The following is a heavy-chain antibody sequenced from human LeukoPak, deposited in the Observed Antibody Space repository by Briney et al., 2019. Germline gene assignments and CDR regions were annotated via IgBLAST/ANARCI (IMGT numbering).Heavy chain of an antibody. J-gene: IGHJ4*02. CDR3: ARDQCGGDCYLDY. CDR2: IWYDGSNK. Sequence: GGSLRLSCAASGFTFSSYGMHWVRQAPGKGLEWVAVIWYDGSNKYYADSVKGRFTISRDNSKNTLYLQMNSLRAEDTAVYYCARDQCGGDCYLDYWGQGTLVTVSS. V-gene: IGHV3-33*01. D-gene: IGHD2-21*02. CDR1: GFTFSSYG.